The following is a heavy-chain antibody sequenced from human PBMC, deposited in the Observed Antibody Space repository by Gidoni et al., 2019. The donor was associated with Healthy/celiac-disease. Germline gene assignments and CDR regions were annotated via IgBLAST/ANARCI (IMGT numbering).Heavy chain of an antibody. Sequence: EVQLVESGGGLVKPGGSLRLSCAASGFTFSNAWMSWVRQAPGKGLEWVGRIKSKTDGGTTDYAAPVKGRFTISRDDSKNTLYLQMNSLKTEDTAVYYCTTGLYDSSGYYAFDIWGQGTMVTVSS. V-gene: IGHV3-15*01. CDR3: TTGLYDSSGYYAFDI. J-gene: IGHJ3*02. CDR1: GFTFSNAW. D-gene: IGHD3-22*01. CDR2: IKSKTDGGTT.